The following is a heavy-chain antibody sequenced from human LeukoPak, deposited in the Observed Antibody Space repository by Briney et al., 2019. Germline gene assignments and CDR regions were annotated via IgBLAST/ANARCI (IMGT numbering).Heavy chain of an antibody. CDR3: ARLVTGTWSWFDP. CDR1: GGSISNYY. D-gene: IGHD1-20*01. Sequence: PSETLSLTCTVSGGSISNYYWSCIRQPPGKGLEWIWYIYHSGSTNYNPSLKSRVTISVDTSKNQFSLKLSSVTAAETAVYYCARLVTGTWSWFDPWGQGTLVTVSA. V-gene: IGHV4-59*08. CDR2: IYHSGST. J-gene: IGHJ5*02.